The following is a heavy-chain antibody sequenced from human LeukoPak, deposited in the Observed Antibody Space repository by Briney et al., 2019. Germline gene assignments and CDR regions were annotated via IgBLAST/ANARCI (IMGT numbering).Heavy chain of an antibody. V-gene: IGHV3-30*02. J-gene: IGHJ4*02. CDR1: GFTLSSHG. CDR2: IRYDGSNK. D-gene: IGHD4-17*01. CDR3: ANGDYGDFSAFYY. Sequence: PGGSLRLSCAASGFTLSSHGMHWVRQAPGKGLEWVAFIRYDGSNKYTDFVKGRFTISRDNSKNMLYLQMNSLRAEDTAVHYCANGDYGDFSAFYYWGQGTLVTVSS.